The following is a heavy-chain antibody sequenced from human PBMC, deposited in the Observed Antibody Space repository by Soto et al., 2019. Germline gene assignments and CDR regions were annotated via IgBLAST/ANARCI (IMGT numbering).Heavy chain of an antibody. CDR3: ARDSFRESTDY. D-gene: IGHD3-16*01. Sequence: EVQLVESGGGLVQPGGSLRLSCAASGFTVSSNYMSWVRQAPGKGLEWVSVIYSGGSTYYADSVKGRFTISRDNSKNTLYLQIDSLGAEDTAVYYGARDSFRESTDYWGQGTLVTVSS. V-gene: IGHV3-66*01. CDR2: IYSGGST. J-gene: IGHJ4*02. CDR1: GFTVSSNY.